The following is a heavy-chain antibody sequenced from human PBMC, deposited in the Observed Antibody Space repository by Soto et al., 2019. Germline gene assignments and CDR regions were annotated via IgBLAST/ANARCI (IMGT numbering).Heavy chain of an antibody. J-gene: IGHJ4*02. D-gene: IGHD5-12*01. V-gene: IGHV5-51*01. CDR1: GYSFVSYW. CDR2: IYPGDSDT. Sequence: GESLKIYCKGSGYSFVSYWIGWVRQMPGKGLDWMGIIYPGDSDTRYSPSFQGQVTISADKSITTVYLQWSSLKASDTAMYYCARTDGYEIEYWGQGTLVTVSS. CDR3: ARTDGYEIEY.